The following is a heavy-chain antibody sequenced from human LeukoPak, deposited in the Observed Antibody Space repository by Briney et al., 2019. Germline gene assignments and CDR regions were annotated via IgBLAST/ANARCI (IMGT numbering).Heavy chain of an antibody. D-gene: IGHD3-3*01. CDR3: LYFWSGSSLVDY. V-gene: IGHV3-15*01. CDR2: IKSKTAGGTT. Sequence: PGGSLRLSCAASGFTFSNAWMSWVRQAPGKGLEWVGRIKSKTAGGTTDYAATVKGRFSISRDVSKNTLYLEMYSLKTEDTAMYYCLYFWSGSSLVDYWGQGTLVTVSS. J-gene: IGHJ4*02. CDR1: GFTFSNAW.